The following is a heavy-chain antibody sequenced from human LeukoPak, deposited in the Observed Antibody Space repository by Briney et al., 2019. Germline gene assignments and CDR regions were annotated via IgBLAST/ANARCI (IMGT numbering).Heavy chain of an antibody. Sequence: PSETLSLTYTVSGGSISNYYWSWIRQPAGKGLEWIGRIYTRGSPNYNPSLKSRVTMSLDTSKNQFSLKLSSVTAADTAVYYCARHYCSSTSCLLDYWGQGTLVTVSS. CDR2: IYTRGSP. V-gene: IGHV4-4*07. CDR1: GGSISNYY. J-gene: IGHJ4*02. CDR3: ARHYCSSTSCLLDY. D-gene: IGHD2-2*01.